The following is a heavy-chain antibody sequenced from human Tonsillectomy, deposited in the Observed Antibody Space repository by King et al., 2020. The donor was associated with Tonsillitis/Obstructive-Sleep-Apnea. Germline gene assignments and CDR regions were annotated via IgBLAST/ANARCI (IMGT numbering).Heavy chain of an antibody. D-gene: IGHD3-22*01. CDR2: FYFDGRT. CDR3: ARLPPAYDSNGYYTYYFDY. Sequence: QLQESGPGLAKPLETLSLTCTVSGGSISSSSYSWGWIRQPPGRGLEWLGSFYFDGRTPYNPSLNSRVTISVDTAKRQFDLKLSSVTAADTAVYYCARLPPAYDSNGYYTYYFDYWGQGTLVTVSS. CDR1: GGSISSSSYS. J-gene: IGHJ4*02. V-gene: IGHV4-39*01.